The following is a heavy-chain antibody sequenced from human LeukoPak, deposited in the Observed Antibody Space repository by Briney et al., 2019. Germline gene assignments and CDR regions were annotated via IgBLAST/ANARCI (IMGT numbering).Heavy chain of an antibody. Sequence: SETLSLTCAVYGGSFSGYYWSWIRQPPGKGLEWIGEINHSGSTNYNPSLKSRVTISVDTSKNQFSLKLSSVTAADTAVYYCASGYYDSSGPYYFDYWGQGTLVTVSS. CDR3: ASGYYDSSGPYYFDY. CDR1: GGSFSGYY. J-gene: IGHJ4*02. CDR2: INHSGST. V-gene: IGHV4-34*01. D-gene: IGHD3-22*01.